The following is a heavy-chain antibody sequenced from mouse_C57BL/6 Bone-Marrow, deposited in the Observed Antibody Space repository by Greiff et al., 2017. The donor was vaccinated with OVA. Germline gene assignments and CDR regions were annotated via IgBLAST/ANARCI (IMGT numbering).Heavy chain of an antibody. CDR3: TRPITTVVALYYYAMDY. V-gene: IGHV1-15*01. CDR1: GYTSTDYE. D-gene: IGHD1-1*01. CDR2: IDPETGGT. Sequence: QVQLQQSGAELVRPGASVTLSCKASGYTSTDYEMHWVKQTPVHGLEWIGAIDPETGGTAYNQKFKGKAILTADKSSSTAYMELRSLTSEDSAVYYCTRPITTVVALYYYAMDYWGQGTSVTVSS. J-gene: IGHJ4*01.